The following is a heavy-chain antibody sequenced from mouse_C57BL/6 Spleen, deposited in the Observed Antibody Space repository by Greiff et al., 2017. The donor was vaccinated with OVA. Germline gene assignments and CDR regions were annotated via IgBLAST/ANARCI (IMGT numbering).Heavy chain of an antibody. J-gene: IGHJ3*01. D-gene: IGHD2-5*01. CDR2: IYPGDGDT. V-gene: IGHV1-82*01. Sequence: QVQLQQSGPELVKPGASVKISCKASGYAFSSSWMNWVKQRPGKGLEWIGRIYPGDGDTNYNGKFKGKATLTADKSSSTAYMQLSSLTSEDSAVYFCAPAYYSNPWFAYWGQGTLVTVSA. CDR3: APAYYSNPWFAY. CDR1: GYAFSSSW.